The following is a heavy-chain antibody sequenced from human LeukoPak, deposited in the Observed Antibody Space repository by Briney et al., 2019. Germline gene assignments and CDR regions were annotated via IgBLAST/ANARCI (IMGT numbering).Heavy chain of an antibody. CDR1: GFTFSSYE. CDR2: ISSSGRTI. Sequence: GGSLRLSCAASGFTFSSYEMNWVRQAPGKGLEWVSYISSSGRTIYYADSVKGRFTISRDNAKNSLYLQMNSLRAEDTAVYYCARDHSTIFGVVTYDYWGQGTLVTVSS. V-gene: IGHV3-48*03. CDR3: ARDHSTIFGVVTYDY. D-gene: IGHD3-3*01. J-gene: IGHJ4*02.